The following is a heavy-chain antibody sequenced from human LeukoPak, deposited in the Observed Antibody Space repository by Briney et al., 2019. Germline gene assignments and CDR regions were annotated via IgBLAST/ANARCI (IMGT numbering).Heavy chain of an antibody. CDR2: INQEGGDK. CDR3: ATQSYGLFAY. J-gene: IGHJ4*02. V-gene: IGHV3-7*01. Sequence: GGCLRLSCVDSGVTFNRYWMSWVRQAPGKGLEWVANINQEGGDKYYVDSVKGRFTISRDNAKNSLYLQMNSLRPDDTAVYYCATQSYGLFAYWGQGTLVTVSS. D-gene: IGHD4-17*01. CDR1: GVTFNRYW.